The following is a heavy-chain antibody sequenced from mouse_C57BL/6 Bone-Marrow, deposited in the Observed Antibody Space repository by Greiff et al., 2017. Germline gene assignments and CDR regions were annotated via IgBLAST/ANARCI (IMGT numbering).Heavy chain of an antibody. CDR3: ARDYYGSSPFAY. CDR2: ISGGGGNT. Sequence: EVKLMESGGGLVKPGGSLNLSCAAFGFTFSSYTMSWFRQTPEKRLEWVATISGGGGNTYYPDSVKGRFTISRDNAKNTLYLQMSSLRSEDTALYYCARDYYGSSPFAYWGQGTLVTVSA. D-gene: IGHD1-1*01. V-gene: IGHV5-9*01. CDR1: GFTFSSYT. J-gene: IGHJ3*01.